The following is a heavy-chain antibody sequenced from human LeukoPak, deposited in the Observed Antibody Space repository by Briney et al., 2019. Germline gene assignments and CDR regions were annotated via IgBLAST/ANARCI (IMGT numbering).Heavy chain of an antibody. D-gene: IGHD2-2*01. J-gene: IGHJ6*04. CDR2: IYTSGST. CDR1: GGSVSSYY. V-gene: IGHV4-4*07. CDR3: ARDARYCSSTSCPLDA. Sequence: SETLSLTCTVSGGSVSSYYWSWIRQPAGKGLEWIGRIYTSGSTNYNPSLKSRVTTSVDTSKNQFSLKLSSVTAADTAVYYCARDARYCSSTSCPLDAWGKGTTVTVSS.